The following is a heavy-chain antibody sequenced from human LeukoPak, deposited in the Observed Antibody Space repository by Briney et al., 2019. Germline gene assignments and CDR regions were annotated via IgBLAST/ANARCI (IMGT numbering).Heavy chain of an antibody. J-gene: IGHJ3*02. Sequence: PGGSLRLSCAASGFTFSSYSMNWVRQAPGKGLEWVSSISSSSSYIYYADSVKGRFTISRDNAKNSLYLQMNSLRAEDTAVYYCAREVLRYFDWSADAFDIWGQGTMVTVSS. D-gene: IGHD3-9*01. V-gene: IGHV3-21*01. CDR2: ISSSSSYI. CDR1: GFTFSSYS. CDR3: AREVLRYFDWSADAFDI.